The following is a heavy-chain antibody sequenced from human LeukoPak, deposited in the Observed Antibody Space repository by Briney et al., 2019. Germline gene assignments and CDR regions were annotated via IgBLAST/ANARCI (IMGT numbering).Heavy chain of an antibody. Sequence: SGPALVKPTQTLTLTCTFSGFSLSSSGVCVNWIRQPPGKALEWLARIDWDDDKYYSTSLKTRLNISKDTSKNQVVLTMTNMDPVDTATYYCARVVRYFDSSGYSYSFDYWGQGTLVTVSS. CDR3: ARVVRYFDSSGYSYSFDY. CDR2: IDWDDDK. V-gene: IGHV2-70*11. D-gene: IGHD3-22*01. CDR1: GFSLSSSGVC. J-gene: IGHJ4*02.